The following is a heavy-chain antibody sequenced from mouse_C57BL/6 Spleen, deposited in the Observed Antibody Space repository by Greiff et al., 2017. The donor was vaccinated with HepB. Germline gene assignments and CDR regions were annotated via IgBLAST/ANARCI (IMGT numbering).Heavy chain of an antibody. Sequence: EVQLVESGPGLVKPSQSLSLTCSVTGYSITSGYYWNWIRQFPGNKLEWMGYISYDGSNNYNPSLKNRISITRDTSKNQFFLKLNSVTTEDTATYYCARDPYDYDGYYFDYWGQGTTLTVSS. D-gene: IGHD2-4*01. V-gene: IGHV3-6*01. CDR1: GYSITSGYY. CDR3: ARDPYDYDGYYFDY. J-gene: IGHJ2*01. CDR2: ISYDGSN.